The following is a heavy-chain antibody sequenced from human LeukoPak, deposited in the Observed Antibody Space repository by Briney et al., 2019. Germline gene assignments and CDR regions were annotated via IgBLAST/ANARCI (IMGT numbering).Heavy chain of an antibody. CDR1: GFTFSSYA. J-gene: IGHJ4*02. Sequence: GGSLRLSCAASGFTFSSYAMSWVRQATGKGLEWVSAISGSGGSTYYADSVKGRFTISRDNSKNTLYLQMNSLRAEDTAVYYCRGRLAGRGDYWGQGTLVTVSS. CDR3: RGRLAGRGDY. CDR2: ISGSGGST. V-gene: IGHV3-23*01. D-gene: IGHD6-13*01.